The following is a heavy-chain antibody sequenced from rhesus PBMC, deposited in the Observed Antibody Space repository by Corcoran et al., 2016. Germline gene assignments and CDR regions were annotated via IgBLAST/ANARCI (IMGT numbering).Heavy chain of an antibody. V-gene: IGHV4-169*01. CDR2: IYGSGSNT. CDR1: GCSISSTY. J-gene: IGHJ4*01. Sequence: QPQLQESGPGLVKPSETLSVTCAVSGCSISSTYWSWTRQPPGKGMEWIGRIYGSGSNTNDNPSLKSRVTLSVETSKNQVYLKLSSVTAADTAVYDCASHYCTSTTCYFFIFDYWGQGVLVTVSS. D-gene: IGHD2-2*01. CDR3: ASHYCTSTTCYFFIFDY.